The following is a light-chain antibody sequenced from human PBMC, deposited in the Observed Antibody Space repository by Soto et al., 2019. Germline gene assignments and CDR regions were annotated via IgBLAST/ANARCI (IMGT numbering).Light chain of an antibody. V-gene: IGLV2-23*01. Sequence: QSALTQPASVSGSPGQSITISCTGTSSDVGSHKLVSWYQQYPGKAPKLIIFEASKRPSGVSNRFSGSKSGSTASLTISGLQAEYEADYYCCSNAGGSTYVFGTGTKLTGL. CDR2: EAS. CDR3: CSNAGGSTYV. CDR1: SSDVGSHKL. J-gene: IGLJ1*01.